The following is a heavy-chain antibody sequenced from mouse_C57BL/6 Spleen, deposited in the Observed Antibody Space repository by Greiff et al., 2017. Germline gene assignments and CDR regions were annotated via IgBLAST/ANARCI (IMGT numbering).Heavy chain of an antibody. CDR2: INPNYGTT. D-gene: IGHD1-1*01. J-gene: IGHJ2*01. CDR1: GYSFTDYN. CDR3: YYYGSSYFDY. Sequence: VQLKESGPELVKPGASVKISCKASGYSFTDYNMHWVKQSNGKSLEWIGVINPNYGTTSYNQKFKGKATLTVDQSSSTAYMQLNSLTSEDSAVYYCYYYGSSYFDYWGQGTTLTVSS. V-gene: IGHV1-39*01.